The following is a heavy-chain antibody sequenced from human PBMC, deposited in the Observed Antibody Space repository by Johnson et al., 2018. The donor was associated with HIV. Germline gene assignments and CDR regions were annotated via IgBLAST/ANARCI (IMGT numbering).Heavy chain of an antibody. Sequence: VQLVESGGGLVQPGGSLRLSCAASGFSFSSYWMSWVRQAPGKGLEWVANIKQDGSEKYYVDSVKGRFTISRDNSKNTLYLQMSSLRAEDTAVYYCARGGSSRNPAFDIWGQGTMVTVSS. CDR2: IKQDGSEK. D-gene: IGHD1-26*01. V-gene: IGHV3-7*01. J-gene: IGHJ3*02. CDR3: ARGGSSRNPAFDI. CDR1: GFSFSSYW.